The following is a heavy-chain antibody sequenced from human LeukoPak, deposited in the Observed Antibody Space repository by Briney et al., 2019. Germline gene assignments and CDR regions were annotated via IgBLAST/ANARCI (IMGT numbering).Heavy chain of an antibody. Sequence: SVKVSCKASGGTFSSYGVSWVRQAPRQGLEWVGSIIPIFGPTNYAQKFQGRATITADESTGTAYMELSSLRAEDTAMYYCARDDGCCSYKYQLGAFDIWGQGTMVTVSS. J-gene: IGHJ3*02. CDR1: GGTFSSYG. CDR2: IIPIFGPT. V-gene: IGHV1-69*13. CDR3: ARDDGCCSYKYQLGAFDI. D-gene: IGHD1-1*01.